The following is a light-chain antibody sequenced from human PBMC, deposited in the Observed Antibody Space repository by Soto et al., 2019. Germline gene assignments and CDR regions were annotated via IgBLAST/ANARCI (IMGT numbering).Light chain of an antibody. CDR2: AAS. J-gene: IGKJ1*01. CDR3: QQCHNWPRT. V-gene: IGKV3-15*01. Sequence: EIVMTQSPATLSVSPGERVTLSCRVSESINRNLVWYQKRPGQAPRLVIYAASTRATGIPARFSGSGSGTDFTLTISSLQSEDLAVYYCQQCHNWPRTFGQGTKVDIK. CDR1: ESINRN.